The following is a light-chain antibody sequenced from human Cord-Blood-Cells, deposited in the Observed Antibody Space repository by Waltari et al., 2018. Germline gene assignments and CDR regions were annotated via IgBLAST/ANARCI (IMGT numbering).Light chain of an antibody. V-gene: IGKV1-39*01. Sequence: DIQMTQSPSSLSASVGDRVNITCRASQSISSYLNWYQQKPGKAPKLLIYAASSLQSGVPSRCSGSGSATDFTLTISSLQPEDFATYYCQQSYSTLTFGPGTKVDIK. J-gene: IGKJ3*01. CDR1: QSISSY. CDR2: AAS. CDR3: QQSYSTLT.